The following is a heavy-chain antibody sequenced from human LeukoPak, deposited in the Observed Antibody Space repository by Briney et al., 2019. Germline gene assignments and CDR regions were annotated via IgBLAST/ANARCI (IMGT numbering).Heavy chain of an antibody. D-gene: IGHD2-2*01. CDR1: GGSISSGSYY. V-gene: IGHV4-61*02. CDR3: ARTRVLPAANYFDY. J-gene: IGHJ4*02. Sequence: SETLSLTCTVSGGSISSGSYYWSWIGQPAGKGLEWIGRIYTSGSTNYNPSLKSRVTISVDTSKNQFSLKLSSVTAADTAVYYCARTRVLPAANYFDYWGQGTLVTVSS. CDR2: IYTSGST.